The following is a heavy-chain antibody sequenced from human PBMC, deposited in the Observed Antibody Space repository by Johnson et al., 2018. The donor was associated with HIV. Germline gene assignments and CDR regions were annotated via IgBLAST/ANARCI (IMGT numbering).Heavy chain of an antibody. CDR1: TFTFRNYW. CDR3: ARGSRYTYDNDDAYLLHAFDF. D-gene: IGHD3-22*01. Sequence: MQLVESGGDLVQPGGSLRLSCVASTFTFRNYWMSWVRQAPGKGLEWVGNIQEDGSQIHYMDSVKGRFTISRDNAENSLYLQMTSLRVEDTAVYYCARGSRYTYDNDDAYLLHAFDFWGQGTMVTVSS. CDR2: IQEDGSQI. J-gene: IGHJ3*01. V-gene: IGHV3-7*01.